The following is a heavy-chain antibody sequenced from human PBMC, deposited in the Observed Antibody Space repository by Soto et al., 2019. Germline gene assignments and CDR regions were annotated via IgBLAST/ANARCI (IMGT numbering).Heavy chain of an antibody. CDR3: ARDPSIVLVPAATHYYYYYGMDV. V-gene: IGHV3-7*01. D-gene: IGHD2-2*01. CDR1: GFTFTSYR. CDR2: IKQDGSEK. J-gene: IGHJ6*02. Sequence: WGSLRLSCAASGFTFTSYRMSLVRQAPGKGLEWVANIKQDGSEKYYVDSVKGRFTISRDNAKNSLYLQMNSLRAEDTAVYYCARDPSIVLVPAATHYYYYYGMDVWGQGTTVTV.